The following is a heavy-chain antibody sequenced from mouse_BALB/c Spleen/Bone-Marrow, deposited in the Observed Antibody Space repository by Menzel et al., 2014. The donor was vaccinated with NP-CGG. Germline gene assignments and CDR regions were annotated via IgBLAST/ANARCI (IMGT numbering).Heavy chain of an antibody. CDR2: IDPANGYT. Sequence: EVQLQQSGAELVRSGASVKLSCTASGFNIKDYYMHWVKQRPEHGLEWIGWIDPANGYTEYAPKFQGKAAMTADTSSNTAYLQLSSLTAEDTAVYYCNRYDWYFDVWGAGTTVTVSS. CDR3: NRYDWYFDV. J-gene: IGHJ1*01. CDR1: GFNIKDYY. V-gene: IGHV14-4*02.